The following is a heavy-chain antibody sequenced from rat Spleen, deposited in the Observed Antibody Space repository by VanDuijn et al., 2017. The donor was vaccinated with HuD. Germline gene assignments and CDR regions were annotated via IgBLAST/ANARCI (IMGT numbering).Heavy chain of an antibody. CDR2: ISYDGGST. CDR1: GFTFSDYN. D-gene: IGHD5-1*01. J-gene: IGHJ2*01. CDR3: TRQTGSLFDY. Sequence: EVQLVESGGGLVQPGRSLKLSCAASGFTFSDYNMAWVRQAPKKGLEWVATISYDGGSTYYRDSVKGRFTVSRDNAKSTLYLQMDSLRSEDTATYYCTRQTGSLFDYWGQGVMVTVSS. V-gene: IGHV5-7*01.